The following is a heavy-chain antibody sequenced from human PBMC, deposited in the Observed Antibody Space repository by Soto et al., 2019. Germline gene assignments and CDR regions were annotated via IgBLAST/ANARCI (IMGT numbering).Heavy chain of an antibody. CDR1: GFTFSSYS. CDR3: ARTNYDFYYYGMDV. V-gene: IGHV3-21*01. J-gene: IGHJ6*02. D-gene: IGHD3-3*01. Sequence: PGGSLRLSCAASGFTFSSYSMNWVRQAPGKGPEWVSSISSSSSYIYYADSVKGRFTISRDNAKNSLYLQMNSLRAEDTAVYYCARTNYDFYYYGMDVWGQGTTVTVSS. CDR2: ISSSSSYI.